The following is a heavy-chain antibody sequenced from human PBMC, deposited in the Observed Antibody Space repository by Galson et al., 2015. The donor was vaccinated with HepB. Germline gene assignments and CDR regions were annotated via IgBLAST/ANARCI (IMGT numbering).Heavy chain of an antibody. D-gene: IGHD6-13*01. J-gene: IGHJ2*01. Sequence: SLRLSCAASGFTFSNAWMSWVRQAPGKGLEWVSVIYSGGSTYYADSVKGRFTISRDNSKNTLYLQMNSLRAEDTAVYYCARDGYSSSWYVRYFDLWGRGTLVTVSS. CDR3: ARDGYSSSWYVRYFDL. CDR1: GFTFSNAW. V-gene: IGHV3-66*01. CDR2: IYSGGST.